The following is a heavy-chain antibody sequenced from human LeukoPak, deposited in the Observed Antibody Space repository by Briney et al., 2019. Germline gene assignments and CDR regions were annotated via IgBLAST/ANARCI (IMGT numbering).Heavy chain of an antibody. V-gene: IGHV3-21*01. CDR1: GFTFSSYS. Sequence: GGSLRLSCAASGFTFSSYSMNWVRQAPGKGLEWVSSISSSSYIYYADSVKGRFTISRDNAKNSLYLQMNSLRAEDTAVYYCARDSSYDFGSGYYTNWFDPWGQGTLVTVSS. CDR3: ARDSSYDFGSGYYTNWFDP. J-gene: IGHJ5*02. D-gene: IGHD3-3*01. CDR2: ISSSSYI.